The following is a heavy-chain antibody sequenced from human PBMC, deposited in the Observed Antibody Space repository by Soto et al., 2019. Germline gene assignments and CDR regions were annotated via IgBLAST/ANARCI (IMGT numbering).Heavy chain of an antibody. CDR1: GFTFSSYG. CDR3: AKVGMGSGDYGDYVGFDY. D-gene: IGHD4-17*01. CDR2: ISYDGSNK. V-gene: IGHV3-30*18. Sequence: QVQLVESGGGVVQPGRSLRLSCAASGFTFSSYGMHWVRQAPGKGLEWVAVISYDGSNKYYADSVKGRFTISRDNSKKALYRERRSLRAEDTAVYYCAKVGMGSGDYGDYVGFDYWGQGTLVTVSS. J-gene: IGHJ4*02.